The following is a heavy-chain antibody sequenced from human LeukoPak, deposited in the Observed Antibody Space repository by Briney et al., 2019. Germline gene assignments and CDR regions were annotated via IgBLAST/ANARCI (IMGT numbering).Heavy chain of an antibody. CDR2: ISSDGRNK. CDR1: GFTFSSYA. Sequence: GGSLRLSCAASGFTFSSYAMSWVRQAPGKGLEWVAFISSDGRNKYYADSVKGRFTISRDNSKNTLFLQMNSLRAEDTAVYYCAKDEYSGYGSFDYWGQGTLVTVSS. CDR3: AKDEYSGYGSFDY. J-gene: IGHJ4*02. D-gene: IGHD5-12*01. V-gene: IGHV3-30*04.